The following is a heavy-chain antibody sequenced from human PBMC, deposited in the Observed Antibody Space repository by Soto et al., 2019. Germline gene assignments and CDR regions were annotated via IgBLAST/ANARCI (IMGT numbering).Heavy chain of an antibody. J-gene: IGHJ6*02. V-gene: IGHV3-30*03. Sequence: QVQLVESGGGVVQPGRSLRLSCAASGFTFSSYGMHWVRQAPGKGLEWVAVISYDGSNKYYADSVKGRFTISRDNSKNTLYLQMNSLRAEDTAVYYCARSPLPPGSGTEYYYGMDVWGQGTTVTVSS. CDR1: GFTFSSYG. D-gene: IGHD6-13*01. CDR3: ARSPLPPGSGTEYYYGMDV. CDR2: ISYDGSNK.